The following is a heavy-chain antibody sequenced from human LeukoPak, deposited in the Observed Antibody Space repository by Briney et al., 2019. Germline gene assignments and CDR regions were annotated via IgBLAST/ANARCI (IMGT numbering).Heavy chain of an antibody. CDR2: IHTSGST. D-gene: IGHD6-13*01. CDR1: GGSISSYY. V-gene: IGHV4-4*07. Sequence: SETLSLTCTVSGGSISSYYWSWIRQPAGKGLEWIGRIHTSGSTNYNPSLKSRVTMSVDTSKNQFCLKLSSVTAADTAVYYCARDKSTGSSSWHYPTDYWGQGTLVTVPS. CDR3: ARDKSTGSSSWHYPTDY. J-gene: IGHJ4*02.